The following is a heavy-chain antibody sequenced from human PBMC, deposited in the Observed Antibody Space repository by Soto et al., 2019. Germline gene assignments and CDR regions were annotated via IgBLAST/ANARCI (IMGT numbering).Heavy chain of an antibody. CDR1: GFPFRNFA. V-gene: IGHV3-23*05. D-gene: IGHD2-2*01. CDR2: ISNSGSST. Sequence: GGSLRLSCAASGFPFRNFAMAWVRQAPGKGLEWVSIISNSGSSTYHGDSVKGRFTTSRDNSKGTLSLHMRGVRIDDTAVYFCARADLLWDSFDLWGQGTLVTVS. J-gene: IGHJ4*02. CDR3: ARADLLWDSFDL.